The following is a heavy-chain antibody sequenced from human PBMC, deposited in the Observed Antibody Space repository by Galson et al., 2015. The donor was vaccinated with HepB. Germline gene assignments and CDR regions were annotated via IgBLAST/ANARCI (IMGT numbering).Heavy chain of an antibody. Sequence: SLRLSCAASGFTIRGHWMEWVRQAPGKGLEWVTSINEDGSDKYYVDSVKGRFTISRDNAKNSLFLEMNSLRVEDTAVYYCARDMDVCGKGTTVTVSS. J-gene: IGHJ6*03. CDR2: INEDGSDK. V-gene: IGHV3-7*01. CDR1: GFTIRGHW. CDR3: ARDMDV.